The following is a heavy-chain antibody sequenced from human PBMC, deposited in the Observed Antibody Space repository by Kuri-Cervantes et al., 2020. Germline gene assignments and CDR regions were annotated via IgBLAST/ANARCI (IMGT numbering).Heavy chain of an antibody. Sequence: ASVKVSCKSSGYIFTHYGISWVRQAPGEGLEWMGWISPYNGKTNYAQKFQGRVTLTTDTSTTAHMELRSLRSDDTAMYYCARGRSRFMEYNYDAFDIWGQGTVVTVSS. CDR3: ARGRSRFMEYNYDAFDI. V-gene: IGHV1-18*01. CDR1: GYIFTHYG. D-gene: IGHD2/OR15-2a*01. CDR2: ISPYNGKT. J-gene: IGHJ3*02.